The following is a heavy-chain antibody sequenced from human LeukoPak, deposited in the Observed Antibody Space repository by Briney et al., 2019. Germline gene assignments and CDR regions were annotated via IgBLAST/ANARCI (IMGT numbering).Heavy chain of an antibody. D-gene: IGHD3-16*01. Sequence: PSETLSLTCTVSGYSISSDYYWGWFRQPPGKRLEWVGSISYSGSTYYNPSLKSRLTIFVDTSKNQFSLRLNSVTAADTALYYCAKRKGVWGNYFDPWGQGILVTVSS. CDR1: GYSISSDYY. CDR3: AKRKGVWGNYFDP. V-gene: IGHV4-38-2*02. J-gene: IGHJ5*02. CDR2: ISYSGST.